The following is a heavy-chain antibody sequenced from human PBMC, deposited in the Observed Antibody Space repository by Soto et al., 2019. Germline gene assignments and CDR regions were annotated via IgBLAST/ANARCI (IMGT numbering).Heavy chain of an antibody. CDR3: ARVAYYDFWLGPYGMDV. J-gene: IGHJ6*02. V-gene: IGHV4-30-2*01. D-gene: IGHD3-3*01. Sequence: SVTLCLRCAVSGGSSSSGGYSCSWIQQPPGKGLEWIGYIYHSESTYYNPSLKSRVTISVDRSKNQFYLKLSSVTAADTAVYYCARVAYYDFWLGPYGMDVWGQGTTVTVSS. CDR2: IYHSEST. CDR1: GGSSSSGGYS.